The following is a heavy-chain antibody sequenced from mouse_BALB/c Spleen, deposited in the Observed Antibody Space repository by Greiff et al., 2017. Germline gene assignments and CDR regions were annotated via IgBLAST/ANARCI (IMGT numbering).Heavy chain of an antibody. CDR2: FYPGNSDT. CDR3: TRGAGYDAWFAY. Sequence: VQLQQSGTVLARPGDSVKLSCKASGYTFTSYWMHWVKQRPGQGLEWIGAFYPGNSDTSYNQKFKGKAKLTAVTSTSTAYLELSSLTNEDSAVNYCTRGAGYDAWFAYWGQGTLVTVSA. V-gene: IGHV1-5*01. D-gene: IGHD2-14*01. J-gene: IGHJ3*01. CDR1: GYTFTSYW.